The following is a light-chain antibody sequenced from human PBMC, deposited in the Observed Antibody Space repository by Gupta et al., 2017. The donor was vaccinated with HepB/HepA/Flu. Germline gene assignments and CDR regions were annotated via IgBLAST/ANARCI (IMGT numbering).Light chain of an antibody. CDR3: QQSYSTPPEFT. J-gene: IGKJ3*01. Sequence: DIQMTQSPSSLSASVGDRVTITCRASQSISSYLHWYQQKPGKAPKLLIYAASSLQSGVPSRFSGSGSGTDFTLTISSLQPEDFATYYCQQSYSTPPEFTFGPGTKVDIK. CDR2: AAS. CDR1: QSISSY. V-gene: IGKV1-39*01.